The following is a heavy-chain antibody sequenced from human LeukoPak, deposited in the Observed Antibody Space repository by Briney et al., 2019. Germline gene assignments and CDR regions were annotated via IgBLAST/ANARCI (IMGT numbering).Heavy chain of an antibody. J-gene: IGHJ4*02. D-gene: IGHD2-2*01. CDR1: GFTFSSYA. Sequence: SGGSLRLSCAASGFTFSSYAMSWVRQAPGKGLEWVSAISGSGGSTYYADSVKGRFTISRDNSKNTLYLQMNSLRAEDTAVYYCTTYYIAVVPAAIYFDYWGQGTLVTVSS. CDR2: ISGSGGST. V-gene: IGHV3-23*01. CDR3: TTYYIAVVPAAIYFDY.